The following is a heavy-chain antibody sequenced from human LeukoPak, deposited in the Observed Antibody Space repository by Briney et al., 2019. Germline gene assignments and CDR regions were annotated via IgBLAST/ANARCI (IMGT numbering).Heavy chain of an antibody. D-gene: IGHD2-2*01. Sequence: GGSLRLSCAASGFIFNSYWLTWVRQAPGKGLERVANIGQDGSEKYYVDSVKGRFTISRDNAKNSLYLQMNSLRAEDTAVYYCARDPGCSSSSCYLNYWGQGTLATVSS. CDR2: IGQDGSEK. CDR1: GFIFNSYW. J-gene: IGHJ4*02. CDR3: ARDPGCSSSSCYLNY. V-gene: IGHV3-7*01.